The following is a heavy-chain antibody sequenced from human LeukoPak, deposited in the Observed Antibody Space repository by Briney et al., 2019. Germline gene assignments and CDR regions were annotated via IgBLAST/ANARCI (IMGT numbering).Heavy chain of an antibody. CDR3: ARVGYYDFWSGSGDWFDP. CDR1: GGTFSSYA. CDR2: IIPILGIA. V-gene: IGHV1-69*04. D-gene: IGHD3-3*01. Sequence: SVKVSCKASGGTFSSYAISWVRQAPGQGLEWMGRIIPILGIANYAQKFQGRVTITADKSTSTAYMELSSLRSEDTAVYYCARVGYYDFWSGSGDWFDPWGQGTLVTVSS. J-gene: IGHJ5*02.